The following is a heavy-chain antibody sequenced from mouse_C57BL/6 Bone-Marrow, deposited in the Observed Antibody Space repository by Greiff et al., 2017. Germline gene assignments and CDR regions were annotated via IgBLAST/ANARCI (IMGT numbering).Heavy chain of an antibody. CDR1: GFNIKNTY. V-gene: IGHV14-3*01. CDR2: IDPANGNT. J-gene: IGHJ1*03. Sequence: EVQLVESVAELVRPGASVKLSCTASGFNIKNTYMNWVKQRPEQGLEWIGRIDPANGNTKYAPKFQGKATITADTSSNTAYLQLSSLTSEDTAICYCAPYFDVWGTGTTVTVSS. CDR3: APYFDV.